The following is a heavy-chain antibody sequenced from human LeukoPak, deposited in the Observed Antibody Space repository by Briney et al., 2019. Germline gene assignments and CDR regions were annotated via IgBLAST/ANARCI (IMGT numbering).Heavy chain of an antibody. V-gene: IGHV3-23*01. J-gene: IGHJ3*01. D-gene: IGHD5-24*01. Sequence: GGSLRLSCAASGFTFRSYSMKWVRQAPGKGLEWVSLIGASGESTYYADSVKGRFTISRDNSKNTLSLQMNSLRVEDTAMYFCAKDIQLSTWGLGTMVTVSS. CDR3: AKDIQLST. CDR1: GFTFRSYS. CDR2: IGASGEST.